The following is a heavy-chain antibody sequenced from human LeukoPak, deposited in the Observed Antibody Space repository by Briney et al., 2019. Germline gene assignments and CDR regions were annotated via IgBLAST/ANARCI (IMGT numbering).Heavy chain of an antibody. Sequence: AVHVSHLVCGWWLPELSLLLVRQAPGTGREWMGGYDPEHGETIYPQQSQGRVTRTEDTSTDTAYMELSSLRSEDTAVYYCASMVRGVILPFDYWGQGTLVTVSS. CDR2: YDPEHGET. CDR3: ASMVRGVILPFDY. CDR1: GWWLPELS. J-gene: IGHJ4*02. D-gene: IGHD3-10*01. V-gene: IGHV1-24*01.